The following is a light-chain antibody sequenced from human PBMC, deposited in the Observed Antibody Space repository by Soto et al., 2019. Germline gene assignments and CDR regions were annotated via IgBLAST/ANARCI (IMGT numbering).Light chain of an antibody. CDR3: QQYGSALGT. V-gene: IGKV3-20*01. J-gene: IGKJ4*01. CDR1: QSVSSSY. CDR2: GAS. Sequence: EIVLTQSPGTLSLSPGERATLSCRASQSVSSSYLAWYQQKPGQAPSLLIDGASSRATGIPDSFSGSGAGKDFTLSISILEPEDFAVYYCQQYGSALGTFGGGTKLEI.